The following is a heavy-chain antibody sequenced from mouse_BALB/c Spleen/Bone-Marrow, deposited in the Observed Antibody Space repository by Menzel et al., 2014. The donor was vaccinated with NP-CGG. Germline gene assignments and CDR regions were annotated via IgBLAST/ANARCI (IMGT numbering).Heavy chain of an antibody. Sequence: EVQGVESGGGLVRPGGSLKLSCAASGFTFSSYAMSWVRQTPEKRLEWVASISSGGSTYYPDSVKGRFTISRDNARNILYLQMSSLRSEDTAMYYCARDDYDDQYCFDYWGQGTTLTVSS. J-gene: IGHJ2*01. CDR2: ISSGGST. CDR3: ARDDYDDQYCFDY. V-gene: IGHV5-6-5*01. CDR1: GFTFSSYA. D-gene: IGHD2-4*01.